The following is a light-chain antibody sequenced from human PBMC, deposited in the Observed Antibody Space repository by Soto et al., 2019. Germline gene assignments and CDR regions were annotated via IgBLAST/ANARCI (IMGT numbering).Light chain of an antibody. CDR3: QQYNKWPTIT. CDR2: GGS. Sequence: EIVMTQSPATLSVSPGERATLSCRASQSVGSDLAWYQQKPAQAPGLFISGGSTTATGVPARFSGSGCGTEFFLPISSLQSEDAAVYYCQQYNKWPTITFGQGTRLEIK. J-gene: IGKJ5*01. V-gene: IGKV3-15*01. CDR1: QSVGSD.